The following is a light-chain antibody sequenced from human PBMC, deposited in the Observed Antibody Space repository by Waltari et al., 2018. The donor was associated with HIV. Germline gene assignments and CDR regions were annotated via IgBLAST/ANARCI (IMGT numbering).Light chain of an antibody. CDR2: WAS. J-gene: IGKJ4*01. CDR3: QQYYRTPLT. V-gene: IGKV4-1*01. Sequence: DLVLTQSTDSLAVSLGERTTVTCKPTQTLLYSSNNKNYLAWYQHKPGQPHKLLFYWASTRQSGVPDRFSGSGSGTNFSLTINNLQAEDVATYYCQQYYRTPLTFGGGTRV. CDR1: QTLLYSSNNKNY.